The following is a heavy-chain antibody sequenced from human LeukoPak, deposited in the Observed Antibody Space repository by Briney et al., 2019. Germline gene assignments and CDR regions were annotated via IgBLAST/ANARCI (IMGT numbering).Heavy chain of an antibody. J-gene: IGHJ6*03. CDR1: GYTFTSYD. CDR3: ARGGHSGQAYYYYYMDV. V-gene: IGHV1-2*02. D-gene: IGHD5-12*01. CDR2: INPNSGGT. Sequence: ASVKVSCKASGYTFTSYDINWVRQAPGQGLEWMGWINPNSGGTNYAQKFQGRVTMTRDTSISTAYMELSRLRSDDTAVYYCARGGHSGQAYYYYYMDVWGKGTTVTISS.